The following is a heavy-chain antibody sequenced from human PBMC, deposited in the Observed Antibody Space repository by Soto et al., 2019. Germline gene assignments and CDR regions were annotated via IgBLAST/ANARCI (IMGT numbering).Heavy chain of an antibody. CDR3: ARGYRQQLAKGDDYYYYYMDV. CDR2: IWYDGSNK. V-gene: IGHV3-33*01. J-gene: IGHJ6*03. Sequence: GGSLRLSCAASGFTFSSYGMHWVRQAPGKGLEWVAVIWYDGSNKYYADSVKGRFTISRDNSKNTLYLQMNSLRAEDTAVYYCARGYRQQLAKGDDYYYYYMDVWGKGTTVTVSS. D-gene: IGHD6-13*01. CDR1: GFTFSSYG.